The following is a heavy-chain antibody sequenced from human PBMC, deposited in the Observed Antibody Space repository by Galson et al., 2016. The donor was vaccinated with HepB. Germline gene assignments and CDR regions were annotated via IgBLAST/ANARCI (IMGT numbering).Heavy chain of an antibody. Sequence: SLRLSCAASGFTFSTYSMNWVRQAPGKGLEWVSYIDGIGTTIYFADSVKGRFTISRDNGKNSLFLQMNSLRAEDTAVYYCAKNLNYDIMTGYYANWYFDLWGLGTLVTVSS. J-gene: IGHJ2*01. V-gene: IGHV3-48*01. CDR3: AKNLNYDIMTGYYANWYFDL. CDR1: GFTFSTYS. D-gene: IGHD3-9*01. CDR2: IDGIGTTI.